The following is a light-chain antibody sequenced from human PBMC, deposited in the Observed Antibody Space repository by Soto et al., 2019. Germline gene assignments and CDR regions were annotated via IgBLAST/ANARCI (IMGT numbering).Light chain of an antibody. CDR3: QQSYSTLRT. CDR1: QSISSY. V-gene: IGKV1-39*01. Sequence: DIQMTKSTSSLSASVGDRVTITCRASQSISSYLNWYQQKPGKAPKLLIYAASSLQSGVPSRFSGSGSGTDFTLTISSLQPEDFATYYCQQSYSTLRTFGQGTRWISN. CDR2: AAS. J-gene: IGKJ1*01.